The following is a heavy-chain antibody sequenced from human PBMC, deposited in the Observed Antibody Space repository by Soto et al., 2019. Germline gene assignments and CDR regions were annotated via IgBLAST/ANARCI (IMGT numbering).Heavy chain of an antibody. J-gene: IGHJ5*01. CDR3: ARSTRPRSITIFGVVIIPPAVFDS. Sequence: ASVKVSCKASGYTFTSYDINWVRQATGQGLEWMGWMNPNSGNTGYAQKFQGRVTMTRNTSISTAYMELSSLRSEDTAVYYCARSTRPRSITIFGVVIIPPAVFDSWGQGTLVTVSS. V-gene: IGHV1-8*01. CDR1: GYTFTSYD. D-gene: IGHD3-3*01. CDR2: MNPNSGNT.